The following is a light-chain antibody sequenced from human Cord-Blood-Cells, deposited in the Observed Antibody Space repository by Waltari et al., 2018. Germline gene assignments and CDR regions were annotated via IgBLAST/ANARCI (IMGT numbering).Light chain of an antibody. CDR2: EVS. CDR1: SSDVGGYNY. J-gene: IGLJ3*02. Sequence: QSALTQPASVSGSPGQSITISCTGTSSDVGGYNYVSWYQQHPGKAPKLMIYEVSNRPSGFANRFSGSKSGSTASLTISGLQAEDEADYYCSSYTSSSTLVCGGGTKLTVL. CDR3: SSYTSSSTLV. V-gene: IGLV2-14*01.